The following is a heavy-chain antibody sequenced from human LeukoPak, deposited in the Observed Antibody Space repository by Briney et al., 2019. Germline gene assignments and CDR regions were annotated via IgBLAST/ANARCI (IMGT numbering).Heavy chain of an antibody. CDR1: GYTFTGYY. V-gene: IGHV1-2*02. Sequence: ASVKVSCKASGYTFTGYYIHWVRQAPGQGLEWMGWINPSSGGTNYAQKFQGRATMTRDTSISTAYMELASLRSDDTAVFYCAREVGYSTSYYGRFDPWGQGTLVIVSS. CDR2: INPSSGGT. D-gene: IGHD3-22*01. J-gene: IGHJ5*02. CDR3: AREVGYSTSYYGRFDP.